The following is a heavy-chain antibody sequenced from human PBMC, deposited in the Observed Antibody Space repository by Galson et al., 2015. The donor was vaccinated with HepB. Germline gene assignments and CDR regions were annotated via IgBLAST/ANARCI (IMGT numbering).Heavy chain of an antibody. D-gene: IGHD3-3*01. Sequence: QSGAELNKPGESLKISCKGSGYSFSSYWIGWVRQMPGKGLEWMGIIYPGDSDTRYSPSFQGQVTISANKSISTAYLQWNSLKASDTAMYYRARRASYEFSVWGQGTTVTVSS. J-gene: IGHJ6*02. V-gene: IGHV5-51*01. CDR2: IYPGDSDT. CDR1: GYSFSSYW. CDR3: ARRASYEFSV.